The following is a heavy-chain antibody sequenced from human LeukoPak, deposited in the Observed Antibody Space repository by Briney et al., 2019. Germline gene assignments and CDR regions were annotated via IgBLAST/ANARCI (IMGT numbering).Heavy chain of an antibody. CDR3: ARIVRDGYNTNWYFDL. V-gene: IGHV2-26*01. J-gene: IGHJ2*01. Sequence: SGPVLVNPTETLTLTCTVSGFSLSNIRMGMSWIRQPPGKALEWLAHIYSDDGNSYSTSLKSRLTISKDTSKSQVVLTMTNMDPVDTATYYCARIVRDGYNTNWYFDLWGRGILVTVSS. CDR2: IYSDDGN. D-gene: IGHD5-24*01. CDR1: GFSLSNIRMG.